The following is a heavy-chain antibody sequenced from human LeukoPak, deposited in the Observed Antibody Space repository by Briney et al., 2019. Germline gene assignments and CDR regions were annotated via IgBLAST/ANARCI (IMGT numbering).Heavy chain of an antibody. V-gene: IGHV1-46*01. Sequence: ASVKVSCKASGYTFTSYYMHWVRQAPGQGLEWMGIINPSGGSTSYAQKFQGRVTMTRDMSTSTVYMELSSLRSEDTAVYYCARGYCSSTSCSWDWFDPWGQGTLVTVSS. D-gene: IGHD2-2*01. CDR1: GYTFTSYY. J-gene: IGHJ5*02. CDR3: ARGYCSSTSCSWDWFDP. CDR2: INPSGGST.